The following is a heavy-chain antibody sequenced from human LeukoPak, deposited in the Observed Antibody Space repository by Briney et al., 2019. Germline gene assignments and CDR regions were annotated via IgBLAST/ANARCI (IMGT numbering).Heavy chain of an antibody. CDR1: GGSISSYY. CDR3: ARDCDSTSCYSGNAFDI. J-gene: IGHJ3*02. Sequence: TPSETLSLTCTVSGGSISSYYWSWIRQPPGRGLEWIGYIYYSGSTNYNPSLKSRVTISVDKSKNQFSLKLSSVTAADTAVYYCARDCDSTSCYSGNAFDIWGQGTMVTVSS. CDR2: IYYSGST. V-gene: IGHV4-59*12. D-gene: IGHD2-2*01.